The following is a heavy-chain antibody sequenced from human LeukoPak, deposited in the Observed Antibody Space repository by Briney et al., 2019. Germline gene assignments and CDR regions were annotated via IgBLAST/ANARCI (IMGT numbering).Heavy chain of an antibody. Sequence: ASVKVSCKASGYTFTDYYMHWVRQAPGQGLEWMGWINPNSGGTNYAQKFQGRVTMTADTSSSTAYMELRSLRSDDTAIYYCARDENYGIFFNVDYWGQGTLVTVSS. V-gene: IGHV1-2*02. CDR3: ARDENYGIFFNVDY. J-gene: IGHJ4*02. D-gene: IGHD4-17*01. CDR1: GYTFTDYY. CDR2: INPNSGGT.